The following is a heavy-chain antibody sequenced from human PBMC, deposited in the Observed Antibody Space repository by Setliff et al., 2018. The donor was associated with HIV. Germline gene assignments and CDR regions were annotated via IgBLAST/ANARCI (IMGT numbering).Heavy chain of an antibody. D-gene: IGHD7-27*01. CDR2: TSTSGNT. CDR1: GGSIRSGSHF. CDR3: AKDLTPVFPSRVEV. J-gene: IGHJ6*02. Sequence: SETLSLTCTVSGGSIRSGSHFWSWIRQPAGKAPEYIGHTSTSGNTYYNPSLNIRVTISMDTSKNEFSLRIYFMTAADSAVCYCAKDLTPVFPSRVEVWGQGTTVTVSS. V-gene: IGHV4-61*09.